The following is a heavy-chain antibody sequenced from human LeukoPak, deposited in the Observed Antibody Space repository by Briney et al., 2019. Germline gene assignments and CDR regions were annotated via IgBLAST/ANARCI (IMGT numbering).Heavy chain of an antibody. Sequence: AASVKVSCKASGYTFTSYDINWVRQAPGQGLEWMGWMNPNSGNTGYAQKFQGRVTMTRNTSINTAYMELSSLRSADTAVYYCARVYSRRSSGYYYADYWGQGTLVTVSS. CDR2: MNPNSGNT. J-gene: IGHJ4*02. CDR3: ARVYSRRSSGYYYADY. V-gene: IGHV1-8*01. CDR1: GYTFTSYD. D-gene: IGHD3-22*01.